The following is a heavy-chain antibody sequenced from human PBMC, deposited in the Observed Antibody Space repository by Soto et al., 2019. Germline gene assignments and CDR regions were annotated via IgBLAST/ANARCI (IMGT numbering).Heavy chain of an antibody. CDR2: ISGSGGST. D-gene: IGHD2-15*01. J-gene: IGHJ4*02. Sequence: GGSPRLSCAASGFTFSSYAMSWVRQAPGKGLEWVSAISGSGGSTYYADSVKGRFTISRDNSKNTLYLQMNSLRAEDTAVYYCAKDLGLIVVVVAATGGGFDYWGQGTLVTVSS. V-gene: IGHV3-23*01. CDR1: GFTFSSYA. CDR3: AKDLGLIVVVVAATGGGFDY.